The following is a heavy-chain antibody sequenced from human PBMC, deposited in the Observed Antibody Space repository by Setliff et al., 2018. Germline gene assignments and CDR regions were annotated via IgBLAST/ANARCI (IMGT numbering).Heavy chain of an antibody. D-gene: IGHD2-15*01. CDR2: IIPIFGTA. CDR1: GGTFSRYA. Sequence: SVKVSCKATGGTFSRYAISWVRQAPGQGLEWMGGIIPIFGTANYAQKFQGRVTITADESTSTVYMELRSLRSDDTAVYYCARARWRPLLDYYMDVWGKGTTVTVSS. V-gene: IGHV1-69*13. CDR3: ARARWRPLLDYYMDV. J-gene: IGHJ6*03.